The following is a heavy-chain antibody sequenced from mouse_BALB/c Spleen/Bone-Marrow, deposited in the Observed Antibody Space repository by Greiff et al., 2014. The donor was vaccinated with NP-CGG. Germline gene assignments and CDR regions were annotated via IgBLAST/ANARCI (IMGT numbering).Heavy chain of an antibody. CDR3: TRRLTGSYAMDY. V-gene: IGHV1-69*02. CDR2: IYPSDSYT. Sequence: QVQLQQSGAELVRPGASVKPSCKASGYTFTSYWINWVKQRPGQGLEWIGNIYPSDSYTNYNQKFKDKATLTVDKSSSTAYMQLSSPTSEDSAVYYCTRRLTGSYAMDYWGQGTSVTVSS. CDR1: GYTFTSYW. J-gene: IGHJ4*01. D-gene: IGHD4-1*01.